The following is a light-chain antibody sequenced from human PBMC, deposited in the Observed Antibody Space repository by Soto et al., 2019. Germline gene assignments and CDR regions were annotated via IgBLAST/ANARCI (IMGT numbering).Light chain of an antibody. CDR1: QGIGSY. CDR2: AAS. V-gene: IGKV1-8*01. CDR3: QQYYTYPRT. Sequence: AIQMTQSPSSFSASTGDRVTITCRASQGIGSYLAWYQQRPGKAPELLIYAASTLQSGVPSRFSGSGSGTDFTLTINCLQSEDFATYYCQQYYTYPRTFGQGTKVEVK. J-gene: IGKJ1*01.